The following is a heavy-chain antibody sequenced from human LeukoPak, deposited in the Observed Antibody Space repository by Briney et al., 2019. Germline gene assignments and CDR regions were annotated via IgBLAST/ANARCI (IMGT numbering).Heavy chain of an antibody. CDR3: ARTRDCSSAACYRDFDI. CDR1: GFTFSTSA. V-gene: IGHV3-30*04. D-gene: IGHD2-2*01. J-gene: IGHJ3*02. Sequence: GGSLRLSCAASGFTFSTSAMHWVRQAPGKGLEWVAFISSDGRNTDYADSVKGRLTISRDNSKNTMYLQMNSLKNEDTAEYYCARTRDCSSAACYRDFDIWGQGTMVTVSS. CDR2: ISSDGRNT.